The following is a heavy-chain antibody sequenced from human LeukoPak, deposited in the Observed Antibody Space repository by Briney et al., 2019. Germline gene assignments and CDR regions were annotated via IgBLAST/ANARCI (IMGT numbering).Heavy chain of an antibody. J-gene: IGHJ5*02. CDR2: INHSGST. CDR3: AREGYCSGGSCHRRYNWFDP. Sequence: SETLSLTCTVSGGSISSYYWSWIRQPPGKGLEWIGEINHSGSTNYNPSLKSRVTISVDTSKNQFSLKLSSVTAADTAVYYCAREGYCSGGSCHRRYNWFDPWGQGTLVTVSS. V-gene: IGHV4-34*01. CDR1: GGSISSYY. D-gene: IGHD2-15*01.